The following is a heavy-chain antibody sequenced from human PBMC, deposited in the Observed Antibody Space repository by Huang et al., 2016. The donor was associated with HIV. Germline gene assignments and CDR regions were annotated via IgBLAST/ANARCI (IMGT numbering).Heavy chain of an antibody. D-gene: IGHD3-3*01. CDR2: INQEGSER. J-gene: IGHJ4*02. CDR1: GFTFRSYL. V-gene: IGHV3-7*01. CDR3: TRGFRAKPGDY. Sequence: EVHLVESGGGLVQPGRSLRLSCAASGFTFRSYLRHWVRQPPGRGLEGVANINQEGSERFYVDAVRGRFTSSRDNANDSVSLQLNSLKGEDTAMYYCTRGFRAKPGDYWGQGSLVIVSS.